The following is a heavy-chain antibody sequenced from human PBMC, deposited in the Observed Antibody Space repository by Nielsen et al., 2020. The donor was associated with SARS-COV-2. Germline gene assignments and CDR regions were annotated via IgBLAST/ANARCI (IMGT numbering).Heavy chain of an antibody. V-gene: IGHV3-30*03. CDR3: VNSGYDYSGYYYYGMDV. Sequence: GGSLRLSCAASGFTFSSYGMHWVRQAPGKGLEWVAVISFDGSNKKYADSVKGRFTISRDNSKNTLYLQMNSLRAEDTAVYYCVNSGYDYSGYYYYGMDVWGQGTTVTVSS. J-gene: IGHJ6*02. CDR1: GFTFSSYG. CDR2: ISFDGSNK. D-gene: IGHD5-12*01.